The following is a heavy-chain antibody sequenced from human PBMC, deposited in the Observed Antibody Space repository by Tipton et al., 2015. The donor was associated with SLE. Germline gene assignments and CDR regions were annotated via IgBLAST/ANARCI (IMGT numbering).Heavy chain of an antibody. Sequence: TLSLTCTVSGASISTYYWGWIRQPPGKGLEWIGSMSYRGTTYYNPSLKSRVTISADTSKNQFSLRLSPVTAADTAVYYCARVFITGTSRGWVDIWGQGTMVTVSP. CDR3: ARVFITGTSRGWVDI. CDR1: GASISTYY. D-gene: IGHD1-7*01. V-gene: IGHV4-39*07. CDR2: MSYRGTT. J-gene: IGHJ3*02.